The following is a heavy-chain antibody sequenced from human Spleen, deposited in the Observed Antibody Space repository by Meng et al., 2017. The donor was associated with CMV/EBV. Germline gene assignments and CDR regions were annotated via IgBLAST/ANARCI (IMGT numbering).Heavy chain of an antibody. Sequence: SYGMHWVRQAPGKGLEWVAVISYDGSNKYYADSVKGRFTISRDNSKNTLYLQMNSLRAEDTAVYYCARIERRRILKYCGSDCSTTDCWGQGTLVTVSS. CDR3: ARIERRRILKYCGSDCSTTDC. CDR1: SYG. J-gene: IGHJ4*02. D-gene: IGHD2-21*02. V-gene: IGHV3-30*03. CDR2: ISYDGSNK.